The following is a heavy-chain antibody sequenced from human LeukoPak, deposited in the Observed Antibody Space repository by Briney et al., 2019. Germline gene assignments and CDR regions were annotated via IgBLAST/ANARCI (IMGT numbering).Heavy chain of an antibody. CDR2: IYYSGST. CDR3: AGTRYGVIVGPIPEGAFDI. CDR1: GGSISSYY. D-gene: IGHD2/OR15-2a*01. V-gene: IGHV4-59*01. Sequence: SETLSLTCTVSGGSISSYYWSWIRQPPGKGLEWIGYIYYSGSTNNNPFLKSRVTLSIDTSKNQFSLRLSSVTAADTAVYYCAGTRYGVIVGPIPEGAFDIWGRGTMVTVSS. J-gene: IGHJ3*02.